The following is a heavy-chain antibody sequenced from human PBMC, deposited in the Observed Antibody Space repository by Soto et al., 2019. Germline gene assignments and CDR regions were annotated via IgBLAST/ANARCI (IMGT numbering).Heavy chain of an antibody. CDR3: AKSGTGWYHFDY. CDR1: GFLFSPYA. CDR2: IHGSGADT. J-gene: IGHJ4*02. Sequence: GGSLRLSCAASGFLFSPYAMSWVRQAPGKGLEWVSTIHGSGADTSYAASVKDRFTISRDNSKNTLHLQMNSLRDEDTAVYYCAKSGTGWYHFDYWGQGTQVTVS. D-gene: IGHD6-19*01. V-gene: IGHV3-23*01.